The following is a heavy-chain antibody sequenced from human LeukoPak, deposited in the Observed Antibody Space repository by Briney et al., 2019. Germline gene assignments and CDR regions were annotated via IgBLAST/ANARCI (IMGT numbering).Heavy chain of an antibody. V-gene: IGHV3-21*01. CDR3: ARDKNSISVGFDP. J-gene: IGHJ5*02. CDR1: GFTFGSYS. D-gene: IGHD1-26*01. Sequence: SGGSLRLPCAASGFTFGSYSMNWVRQAPGKGLEWVSSISSSSSYIYYADSVKGRFTISRDNAKNSLYLQMNSLRAEDTAVYYCARDKNSISVGFDPWGQGTLVTVSS. CDR2: ISSSSSYI.